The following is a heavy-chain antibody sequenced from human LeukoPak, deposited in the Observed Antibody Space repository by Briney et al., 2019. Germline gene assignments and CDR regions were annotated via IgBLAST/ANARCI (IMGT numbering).Heavy chain of an antibody. CDR3: ATLGIRTMTPYFQH. CDR1: GGSISSYY. CDR2: IYYSEST. V-gene: IGHV4-59*08. J-gene: IGHJ1*01. Sequence: SETLSLTCTVSGGSISSYYWSWIRQPPGKGLEWIGYIYYSESTNYNPSLKSRVTISVDTSKNQFSLKLSSVTAADTAVYYCATLGIRTMTPYFQHWGRGTVVTVSS. D-gene: IGHD3-22*01.